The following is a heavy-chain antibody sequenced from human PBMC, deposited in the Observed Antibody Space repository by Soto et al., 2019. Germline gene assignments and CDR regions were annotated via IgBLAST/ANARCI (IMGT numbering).Heavy chain of an antibody. CDR1: GGSFSGYY. D-gene: IGHD6-6*01. CDR2: INHSGST. Sequence: SETLSLTCAVYGGSFSGYYWSWIRQPPGKGLEWIGEINHSGSTNYNPSLKSRVTISVDTSKNQFSLKLSSVTAADTAVYYCASIVAARHTAYYYYGMDVWGQGTTVTVSS. J-gene: IGHJ6*02. V-gene: IGHV4-34*01. CDR3: ASIVAARHTAYYYYGMDV.